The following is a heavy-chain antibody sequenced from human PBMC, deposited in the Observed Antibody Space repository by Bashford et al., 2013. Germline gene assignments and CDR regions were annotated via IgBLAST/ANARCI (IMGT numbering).Heavy chain of an antibody. V-gene: IGHV3-33*05. CDR2: ISYAGTNE. D-gene: IGHD6-13*01. CDR1: GFTFSSYG. J-gene: IGHJ4*02. Sequence: GGSLRLSCAVSGFTFSSYGMHWVRQAPGKGLEWVAVISYAGTNEYYADSVKGRFTISRDNSKNTLYLEMNSLRAEDTALYYCVKESTSALGTGDYWGQGTLVTVSS. CDR3: VKESTSALGTGDY.